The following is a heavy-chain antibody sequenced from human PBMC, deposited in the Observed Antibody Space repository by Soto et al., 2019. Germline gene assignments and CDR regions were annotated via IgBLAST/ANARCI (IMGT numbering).Heavy chain of an antibody. Sequence: YPGVSFLESGFTFSNYGMHSVLQAPLKWLEWVSAISGSGGSTYYADSVKGRFTISRDNSKKTLYLQMNSLRAEDTALYYCAKDQITMIVVVSLDYWGQGTLVP. CDR2: ISGSGGST. V-gene: IGHV3-23*01. J-gene: IGHJ4*02. CDR3: AKDQITMIVVVSLDY. D-gene: IGHD3-22*01. CDR1: GFTFSNYG.